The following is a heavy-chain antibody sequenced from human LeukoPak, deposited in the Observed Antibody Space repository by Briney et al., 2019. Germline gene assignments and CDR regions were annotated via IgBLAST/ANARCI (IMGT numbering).Heavy chain of an antibody. CDR3: ARGSYFGIDV. J-gene: IGHJ6*02. CDR2: ISYDGSNK. CDR1: GFTFSYYG. V-gene: IGHV3-30*03. Sequence: GGSLRLSCVASGFTFSYYGMHWVRQAPGKGLDWVAVISYDGSNKYYADSVKGRFTISRDNSKNTLDLQMNSLRAEDTAVYHCARGSYFGIDVWGQGTTVTVSS.